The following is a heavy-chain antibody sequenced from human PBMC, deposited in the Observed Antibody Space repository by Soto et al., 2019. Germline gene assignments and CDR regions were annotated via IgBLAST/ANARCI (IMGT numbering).Heavy chain of an antibody. D-gene: IGHD3-16*01. CDR1: GGSISSYY. CDR3: ARHLAPHHYSYYGMDV. CDR2: IYYTGST. V-gene: IGHV4-59*08. Sequence: QVQLQESGPGLVIPSETLSLTCTVSGGSISSYYWSWIRQPPGKGLEWIGYIYYTGSTNYNPSLSTRVTIPVDASRHQVSLQLRSVTAADPAVYYCARHLAPHHYSYYGMDVWGQGTTVTVSS. J-gene: IGHJ6*02.